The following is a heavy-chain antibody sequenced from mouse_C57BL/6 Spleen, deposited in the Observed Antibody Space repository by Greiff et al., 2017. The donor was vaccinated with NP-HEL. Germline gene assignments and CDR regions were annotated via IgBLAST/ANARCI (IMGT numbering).Heavy chain of an antibody. CDR1: GYTFTDYY. CDR3: ARSYDHPAWFAY. J-gene: IGHJ3*01. V-gene: IGHV1-76*01. D-gene: IGHD2-3*01. CDR2: IYPGSGNT. Sequence: QVQLQQSGAELVRPGASVKLSCKASGYTFTDYYINWVKQRPGQGLEWIARIYPGSGNTYYNEKFKGKATLTAEKSSSTAYMQLSSLTSEDSAVYFCARSYDHPAWFAYWGQGTLVTVSA.